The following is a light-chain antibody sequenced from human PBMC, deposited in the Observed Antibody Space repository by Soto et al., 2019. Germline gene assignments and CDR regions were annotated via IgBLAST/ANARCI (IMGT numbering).Light chain of an antibody. Sequence: EIVMTQSPGTRSVSAGERATLSCRDSQSVSSSYLAWYQQKPGQAPRLLIYDASSRATVIPDRFSGSGSGADFTLTISRLEPEDFAVYYCQQYGRSPRTFGQGTKVDI. J-gene: IGKJ1*01. CDR1: QSVSSSY. V-gene: IGKV3-20*01. CDR2: DAS. CDR3: QQYGRSPRT.